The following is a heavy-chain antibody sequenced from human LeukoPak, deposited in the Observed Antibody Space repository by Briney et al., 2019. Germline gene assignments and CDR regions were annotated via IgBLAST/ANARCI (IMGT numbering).Heavy chain of an antibody. CDR1: GGSISSSSYY. CDR3: ARLLPNYYYYYMDV. Sequence: SETLSLTCTVSGGSISSSSYYWGWIRQPPGKGLEWIGSMYYSGSTYYNPSLKSRVTISVDTSKNQFSLKLSSVTAADTAVYFCARLLPNYYYYYMDVWGKGTTVTFSS. CDR2: MYYSGST. J-gene: IGHJ6*03. V-gene: IGHV4-39*01.